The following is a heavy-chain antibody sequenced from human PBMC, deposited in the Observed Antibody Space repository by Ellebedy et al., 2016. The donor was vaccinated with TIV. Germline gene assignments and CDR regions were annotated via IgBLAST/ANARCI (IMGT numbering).Heavy chain of an antibody. CDR3: ARGGLNYFDY. J-gene: IGHJ4*02. CDR2: ITGGVATT. V-gene: IGHV3-23*01. Sequence: GGSLRLXXAASGFTFSIDAMTWVRQAPGKGLEWVSTITGGVATTYYADSVKGRFTISRDNSKTTLYLQMNSLRAEDTAVYYCARGGLNYFDYWGQGTLVTVSS. D-gene: IGHD5-12*01. CDR1: GFTFSIDA.